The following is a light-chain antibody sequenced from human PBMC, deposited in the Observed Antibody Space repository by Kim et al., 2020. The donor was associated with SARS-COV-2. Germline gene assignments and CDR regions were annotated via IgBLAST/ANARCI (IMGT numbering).Light chain of an antibody. V-gene: IGKV3-20*01. CDR2: AAS. Sequence: PPGERAPLSCRASQSVSSSYLAWYQQKPGQAPRLLIYAASSRPTGIPDRFSGGGSGTHFTLTISGLEPEDFAVYYCHQFGSSPRTFGQGTKVDIK. J-gene: IGKJ1*01. CDR3: HQFGSSPRT. CDR1: QSVSSSY.